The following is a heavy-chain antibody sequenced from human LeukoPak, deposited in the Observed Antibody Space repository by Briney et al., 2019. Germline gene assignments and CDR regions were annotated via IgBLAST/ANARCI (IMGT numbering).Heavy chain of an antibody. J-gene: IGHJ4*01. CDR1: GFTFSSSW. Sequence: GGSLRLSCAASGFTFSSSWMGWVRQTPGKGLEWVANIKQDGSGETYVDSVKGRFTISRDNAKNSLYLQMNSLRVEDTSVYYCTRGGGDLWGQGILVTVSS. CDR2: IKQDGSGE. D-gene: IGHD2-21*02. V-gene: IGHV3-7*01. CDR3: TRGGGDL.